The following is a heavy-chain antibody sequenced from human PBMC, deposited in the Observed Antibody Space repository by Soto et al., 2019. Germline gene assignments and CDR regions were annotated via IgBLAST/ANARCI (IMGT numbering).Heavy chain of an antibody. CDR2: IYSGGST. Sequence: GGSLRLSCAASGFTVSSNYMSWVRQAPGKGLEWVSVIYSGGSTYYADSVKGRFTISRDNAKTSLYLQMNSLRVEDTAVYYCVRGDFHDSSGPFSDAFDVWGQGIMVTVSS. CDR1: GFTVSSNY. CDR3: VRGDFHDSSGPFSDAFDV. J-gene: IGHJ3*01. D-gene: IGHD3-22*01. V-gene: IGHV3-66*01.